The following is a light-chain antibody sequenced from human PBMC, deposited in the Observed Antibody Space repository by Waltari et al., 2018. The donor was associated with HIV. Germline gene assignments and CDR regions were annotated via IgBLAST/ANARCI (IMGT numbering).Light chain of an antibody. CDR3: CSYAGSSTWV. CDR2: EVN. Sequence: QSALTQPASVSGSPGQSITISCTGTSSDVGLYNLVSWYQQHPGKAPKLMIYEVNKRPSGVSNRFSGSKSGNTASLTISGLQTEDEADYYCCSYAGSSTWVFGGGTKLTVL. J-gene: IGLJ3*02. CDR1: SSDVGLYNL. V-gene: IGLV2-23*02.